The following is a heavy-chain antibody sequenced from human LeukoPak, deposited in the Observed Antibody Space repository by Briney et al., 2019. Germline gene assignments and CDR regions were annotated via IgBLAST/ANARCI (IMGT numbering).Heavy chain of an antibody. CDR1: GFTFNNYA. D-gene: IGHD6-19*01. Sequence: PGGSLRLSCAASGFTFNNYAVHWVRQAPDKGLEWVALISYDGSNKNYADSVKGRFTMSRDNSKNTASLQMNSLRAEDTAVYYCARAVAGTYFDFWGQGTLVTVSS. V-gene: IGHV3-30-3*01. J-gene: IGHJ4*02. CDR2: ISYDGSNK. CDR3: ARAVAGTYFDF.